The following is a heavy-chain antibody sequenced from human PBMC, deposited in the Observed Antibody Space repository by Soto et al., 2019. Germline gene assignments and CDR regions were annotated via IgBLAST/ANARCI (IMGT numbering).Heavy chain of an antibody. CDR2: INHSGST. CDR1: GGSFSGYY. Sequence: PSETLSLTCAVYGGSFSGYYWSWIRQPPGKGLEWIGEINHSGSTNYNPSLKSRVTISVDTSKNQFSLKLSSVTAADTAVYYCARGRGGSYRGYYYYGMDVWGQGTTVS. CDR3: ARGRGGSYRGYYYYGMDV. J-gene: IGHJ6*02. D-gene: IGHD1-26*01. V-gene: IGHV4-34*01.